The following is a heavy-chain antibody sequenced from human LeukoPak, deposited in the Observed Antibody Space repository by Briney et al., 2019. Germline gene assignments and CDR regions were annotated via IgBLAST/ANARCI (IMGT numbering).Heavy chain of an antibody. CDR3: ARGRGVVVPATPTGDPFDI. Sequence: ASVKVSCKPSGYTFTSSYMHWVPQSPGQGLEWMGLINPSSGSARSAQTFQGRVTMARDTSTSTVNMELSSLPPEDTAVYYCARGRGVVVPATPTGDPFDIWGQGTMVTVSS. CDR2: INPSSGSA. CDR1: GYTFTSSY. D-gene: IGHD2-2*01. J-gene: IGHJ3*02. V-gene: IGHV1-46*01.